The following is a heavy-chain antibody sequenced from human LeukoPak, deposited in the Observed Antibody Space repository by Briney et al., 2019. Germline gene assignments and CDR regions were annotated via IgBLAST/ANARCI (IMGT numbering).Heavy chain of an antibody. CDR2: IWYDGSNK. J-gene: IGHJ6*02. D-gene: IGHD2-2*01. Sequence: GRSLRLSCAASGFTFSSYGMHWVRQAPGKGLEWVAVIWYDGSNKYYADSVKGRFTISRDNSKNTLYLQTNSLRAEDTAVYYCARELYCSSTSCSFYYHYYGMDVWGQGTTFTVSS. CDR3: ARELYCSSTSCSFYYHYYGMDV. CDR1: GFTFSSYG. V-gene: IGHV3-33*01.